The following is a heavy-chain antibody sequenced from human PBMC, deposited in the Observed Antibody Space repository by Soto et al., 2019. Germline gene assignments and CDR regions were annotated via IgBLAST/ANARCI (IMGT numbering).Heavy chain of an antibody. V-gene: IGHV4-59*01. CDR2: IYYSGST. Sequence: PSETLPHTCTVSGGSSSSYYWSWIRQPPGKGLEWIGYIYYSGSTNYNPSLKSRVTISVDTSKNQFSLKLSSVTAADTAVYYCARQYSGYDNFDYWGQGTLVTVSS. CDR1: GGSSSSYY. CDR3: ARQYSGYDNFDY. J-gene: IGHJ4*02. D-gene: IGHD5-12*01.